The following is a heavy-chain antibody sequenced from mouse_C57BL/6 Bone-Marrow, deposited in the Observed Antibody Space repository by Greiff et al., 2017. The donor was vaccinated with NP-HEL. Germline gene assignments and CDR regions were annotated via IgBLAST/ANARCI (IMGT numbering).Heavy chain of an antibody. CDR2: ISYDGSN. J-gene: IGHJ3*01. Sequence: DVKLQESGPGLVKPSQSLSLTCSVTGYSIISGYYWNWIRQFPGNKLEWMAYISYDGSNNYNPSLKNRISITRDISKNQFFLKLTSVTTEDTAKYYRAREGGYYGSPFAYWGQGTLVTVSA. D-gene: IGHD1-1*01. V-gene: IGHV3-6*01. CDR1: GYSIISGYY. CDR3: AREGGYYGSPFAY.